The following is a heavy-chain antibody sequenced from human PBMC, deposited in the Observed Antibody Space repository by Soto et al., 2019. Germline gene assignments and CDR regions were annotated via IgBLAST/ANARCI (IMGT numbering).Heavy chain of an antibody. V-gene: IGHV3-15*02. CDR3: TKVTVAPDGISAWFDP. J-gene: IGHJ5*02. CDR1: GFTFSNAW. CDR2: IKSKSDGGLR. D-gene: IGHD6-13*01. Sequence: ESGGALVKPGGSLRLSCVGSGFTFSNAWMTWVRQAPGKGLEWVGRIKSKSDGGLRDYAAPVKGRFSISRDDSKNTLYLEMNSLETEDTAVYYCTKVTVAPDGISAWFDPWGQGTLVTVSS.